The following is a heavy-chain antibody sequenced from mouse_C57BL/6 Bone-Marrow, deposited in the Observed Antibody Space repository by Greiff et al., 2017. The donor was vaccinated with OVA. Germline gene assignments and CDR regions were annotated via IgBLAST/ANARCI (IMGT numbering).Heavy chain of an antibody. V-gene: IGHV1-26*01. J-gene: IGHJ4*01. Sequence: VQLQQSGPELVKPGASVKISCKASGYTFTDYYMNWVKQSHGKSLEWIGDINPNNGGTSYNQKFKGKATLTVDKSSSTAYMELRSLTSEDSAVYYCARSSLYSSTSFYYAMDYWGQGTSVTVSS. CDR1: GYTFTDYY. CDR2: INPNNGGT. D-gene: IGHD1-1*01. CDR3: ARSSLYSSTSFYYAMDY.